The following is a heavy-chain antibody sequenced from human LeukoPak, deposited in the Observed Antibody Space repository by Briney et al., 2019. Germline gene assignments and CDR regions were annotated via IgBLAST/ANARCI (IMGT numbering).Heavy chain of an antibody. Sequence: LGGSLRLSCAASGFTFSSYWMSWVRQAPGKGLEWVANIKQDGSEKYYVDSVKGRFTMSRDNAKNSLYLQMNSLRAEDTAVYYCARAPWIQLWSYYFDYWGQGTLVTVSS. CDR3: ARAPWIQLWSYYFDY. CDR1: GFTFSSYW. D-gene: IGHD5-18*01. J-gene: IGHJ4*02. CDR2: IKQDGSEK. V-gene: IGHV3-7*01.